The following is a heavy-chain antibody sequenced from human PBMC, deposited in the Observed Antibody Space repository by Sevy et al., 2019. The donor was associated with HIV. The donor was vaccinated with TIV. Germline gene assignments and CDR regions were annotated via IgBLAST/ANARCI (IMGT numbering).Heavy chain of an antibody. CDR2: IYYSGST. Sequence: SETLSLTCTVSGGSISSGDYYWSWIRQPPGKGLEWIGYIYYSGSTYYNPSLKSRVTISVDMSKNQFSLKLSSVTAADTAVYYCARSDGYSGYDSFDYWGQGTLVTVSS. CDR1: GGSISSGDYY. D-gene: IGHD5-12*01. J-gene: IGHJ4*02. CDR3: ARSDGYSGYDSFDY. V-gene: IGHV4-30-4*01.